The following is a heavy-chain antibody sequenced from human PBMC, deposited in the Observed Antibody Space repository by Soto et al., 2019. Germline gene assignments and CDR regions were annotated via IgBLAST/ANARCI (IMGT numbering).Heavy chain of an antibody. D-gene: IGHD6-19*01. CDR1: GFTFSSYG. V-gene: IGHV3-30*18. J-gene: IGHJ4*02. CDR2: ISYDGSKK. Sequence: QVQVVESGGGVVHPGRSLRLSCAASGFTFSSYGMHWVRQAPGKGLEWVAVISYDGSKKNYADSVKGRFTISRDNSKNTLYLQMNSLRAEDTAVYYCAKSADSSGWYYFDYWGQGTLVTVSS. CDR3: AKSADSSGWYYFDY.